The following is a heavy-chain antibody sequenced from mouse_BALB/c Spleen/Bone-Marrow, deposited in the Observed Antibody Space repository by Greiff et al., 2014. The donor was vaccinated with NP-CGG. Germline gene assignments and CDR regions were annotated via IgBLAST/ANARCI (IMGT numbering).Heavy chain of an antibody. J-gene: IGHJ4*01. CDR3: ARFPIYYGNCGAMDY. CDR1: GYTFTSYW. Sequence: DLVKPGASVKLSCKASGYTFTSYWINWIKQRPGQGLEWIGRIAPGSGSTYYNEMLKGKATLTVDTSSSTAYIQLSSLSSEDSAVYFCARFPIYYGNCGAMDYWGQGTSVTVSS. CDR2: IAPGSGST. V-gene: IGHV1S41*01. D-gene: IGHD2-1*01.